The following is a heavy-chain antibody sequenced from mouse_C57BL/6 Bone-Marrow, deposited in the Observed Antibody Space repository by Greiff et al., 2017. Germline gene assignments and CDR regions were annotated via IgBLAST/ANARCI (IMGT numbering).Heavy chain of an antibody. CDR1: GYAFSSSW. D-gene: IGHD2-3*01. CDR2: IYPGDGDT. J-gene: IGHJ2*01. V-gene: IGHV1-82*01. Sequence: QVQLQQSGPELVKPGASVKISCKASGYAFSSSWMNWVQQRPGKGLEWIGRIYPGDGDTNYNGKFKGKATLTADKSSSTAYMQLSSLTSEYSAVYYWARWLLLDYWGQGTTLTVSS. CDR3: ARWLLLDY.